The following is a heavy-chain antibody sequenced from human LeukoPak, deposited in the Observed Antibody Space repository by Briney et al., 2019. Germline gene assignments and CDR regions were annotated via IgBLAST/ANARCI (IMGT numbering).Heavy chain of an antibody. D-gene: IGHD3-22*01. CDR3: ARDCYDSSGYYARLGY. CDR2: IYYSGST. Sequence: SETLSLTCTVSGGSISSYYWSWIRQPPGKGLEWIGYIYYSGSTNYNPSLKSRVTISVDTSKNQFSLKLSSVTAADTAVYYCARDCYDSSGYYARLGYWGQGTLVTVSS. V-gene: IGHV4-59*01. CDR1: GGSISSYY. J-gene: IGHJ4*02.